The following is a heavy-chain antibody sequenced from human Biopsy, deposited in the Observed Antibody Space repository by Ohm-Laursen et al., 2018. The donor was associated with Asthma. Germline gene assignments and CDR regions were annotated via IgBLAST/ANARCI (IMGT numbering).Heavy chain of an antibody. D-gene: IGHD6-19*01. CDR2: IMTVFGTT. CDR3: ARCQVGYSSGWSLLLKKIYYSGMDV. J-gene: IGHJ6*02. V-gene: IGHV1-69*01. Sequence: GSSVKVSCKAPGGTLSNFAISWVRQAPGQGLEWLGGIMTVFGTTNCAQKFKGRVTITADESTSTAYMEVTSLRSEDTAIYYCARCQVGYSSGWSLLLKKIYYSGMDVWGQGTAVTVSS. CDR1: GGTLSNFA.